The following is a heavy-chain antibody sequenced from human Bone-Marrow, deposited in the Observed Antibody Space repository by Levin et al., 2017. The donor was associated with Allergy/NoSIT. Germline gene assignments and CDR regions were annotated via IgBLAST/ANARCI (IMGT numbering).Heavy chain of an antibody. CDR1: GFTFKTYA. CDR2: ASGSGGTT. D-gene: IGHD3-16*02. Sequence: GGSLRLSCAASGFTFKTYAMNWVRQAPGKGLEWVSSASGSGGTTYSADSVKGRFTISRDNSKNTLYLQMNSLRVEDTAVYYCAKGYSFGGLIVLPDYWGQGTLVIVSS. CDR3: AKGYSFGGLIVLPDY. V-gene: IGHV3-23*01. J-gene: IGHJ4*02.